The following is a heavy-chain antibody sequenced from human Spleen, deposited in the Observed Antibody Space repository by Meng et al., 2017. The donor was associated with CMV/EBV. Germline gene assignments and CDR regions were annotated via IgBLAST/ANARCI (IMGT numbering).Heavy chain of an antibody. D-gene: IGHD3-9*01. Sequence: GESLKISCAASGFTFSSYEMNWVRQAPGKGLEWVSYISSSGSTIYYTDSVKGRFTISRDNAKNSLYLQMNSLRAEDTAVYYCARGTLFGPFDYWGQGTLVTVSS. CDR3: ARGTLFGPFDY. J-gene: IGHJ4*02. V-gene: IGHV3-48*03. CDR1: GFTFSSYE. CDR2: ISSSGSTI.